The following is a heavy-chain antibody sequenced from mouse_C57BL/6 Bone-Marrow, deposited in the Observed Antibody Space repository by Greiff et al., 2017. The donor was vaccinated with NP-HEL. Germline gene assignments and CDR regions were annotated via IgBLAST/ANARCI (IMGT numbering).Heavy chain of an antibody. CDR2: IYPRSGNT. J-gene: IGHJ3*01. CDR3: ARNDGYYTWFAY. V-gene: IGHV1-81*01. Sequence: QVQLQQPGAELARPGASVKLSCKASGYTFTSYGISWVKQRTGQGLEWIGEIYPRSGNTYYNEKFKGKATLTADKSSSTAYMELRSLTSEDSAVYFCARNDGYYTWFAYWGQGTLVTVSA. D-gene: IGHD2-3*01. CDR1: GYTFTSYG.